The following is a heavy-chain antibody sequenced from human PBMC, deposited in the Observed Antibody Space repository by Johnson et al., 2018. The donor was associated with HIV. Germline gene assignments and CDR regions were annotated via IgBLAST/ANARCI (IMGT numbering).Heavy chain of an antibody. CDR1: GFTFSSYA. Sequence: QVQLVESGGGVVQPGRSLRLSCAASGFTFSSYAMHWVRQAPGKGLEWVAVLSYDGGNKYYADSVKGRFTISRDNSKNTLYLQMNSLRAEDTAVYYCARAVTPFGDWEAFDIWGQGTMVTVSS. V-gene: IGHV3-30-3*01. D-gene: IGHD3-10*01. CDR2: LSYDGGNK. J-gene: IGHJ3*02. CDR3: ARAVTPFGDWEAFDI.